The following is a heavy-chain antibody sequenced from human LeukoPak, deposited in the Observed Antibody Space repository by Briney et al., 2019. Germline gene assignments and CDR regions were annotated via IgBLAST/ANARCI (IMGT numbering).Heavy chain of an antibody. Sequence: GGSLRLSCAASGLTFRSCAMSWVRQAPGKGLEWVSGISDSGDRTYYADSVKGRFTISRDNSKNTLYLQMNTLRAEDTAVYYCAKDFTVVVPTAVALFDYWGQGTLVTVSS. CDR2: ISDSGDRT. V-gene: IGHV3-23*01. J-gene: IGHJ4*02. CDR3: AKDFTVVVPTAVALFDY. CDR1: GLTFRSCA. D-gene: IGHD2-2*01.